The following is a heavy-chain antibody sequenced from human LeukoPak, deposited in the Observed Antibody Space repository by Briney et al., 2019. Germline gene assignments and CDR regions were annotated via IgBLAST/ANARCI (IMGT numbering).Heavy chain of an antibody. CDR2: VYYSGST. Sequence: KPSETLSLTCTVSGGSIRSYFWSWIRQPPGRGLEWIGYVYYSGSTNYNPSLKSRVTISVDTSKKQFSLKLSSVTAADTAVDYCAGRADGSSHFDCWGQGTLVTVSS. D-gene: IGHD6-6*01. CDR1: GGSIRSYF. J-gene: IGHJ4*02. V-gene: IGHV4-59*08. CDR3: AGRADGSSHFDC.